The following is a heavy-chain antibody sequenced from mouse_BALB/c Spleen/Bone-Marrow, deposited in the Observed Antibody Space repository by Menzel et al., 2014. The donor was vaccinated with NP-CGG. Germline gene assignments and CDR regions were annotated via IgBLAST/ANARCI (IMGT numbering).Heavy chain of an antibody. J-gene: IGHJ4*01. Sequence: EVQGVESGGGLVQPGGSLRLSCTTSGFTFTDYYMSWVRQPPGKALEWLVFIRNKAYGYTTEYSASVRGRFTISRDNSQSILYLQMNTLRAEDSATYYCARFPMDYWGQGTSAAVSS. V-gene: IGHV7-3*02. CDR1: GFTFTDYY. CDR3: ARFPMDY. CDR2: IRNKAYGYTT.